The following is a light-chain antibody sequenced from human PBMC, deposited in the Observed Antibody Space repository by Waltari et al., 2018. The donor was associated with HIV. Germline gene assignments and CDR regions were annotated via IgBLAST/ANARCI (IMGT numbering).Light chain of an antibody. CDR2: EVS. CDR3: SSYSSSTSPYV. CDR1: TSAIGNYNY. V-gene: IGLV2-14*01. J-gene: IGLJ1*01. Sequence: QSALTQPASVSGSPGQSITISCTGTTSAIGNYNYVPCYQHHPGRAHKLIIYEVSNRPSGVSNRFSGSKSGNTASLTVSGLHAEDEGDYYCSSYSSSTSPYVFGTGTKVTVV.